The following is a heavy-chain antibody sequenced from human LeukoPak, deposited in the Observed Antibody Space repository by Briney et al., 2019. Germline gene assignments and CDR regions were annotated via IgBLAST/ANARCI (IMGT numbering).Heavy chain of an antibody. CDR2: ITNKAYGGTA. Sequence: GRSLRLSCTTSGFTFGDYAMSWVRQAPGKGLECVGFITNKAYGGTAQYAASVKGRFTISRDDSKSIAYLQMNTLKSEDTAVYYCTRSPWMGNDYFDHWGQGTLVTVS. D-gene: IGHD5-12*01. CDR1: GFTFGDYA. CDR3: TRSPWMGNDYFDH. V-gene: IGHV3-49*04. J-gene: IGHJ4*02.